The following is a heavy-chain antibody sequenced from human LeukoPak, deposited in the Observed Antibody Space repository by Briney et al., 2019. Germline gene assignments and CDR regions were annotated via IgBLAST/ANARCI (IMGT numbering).Heavy chain of an antibody. Sequence: PGRSLRLSCAASGFTFSSYAMHWVRQAPGKGLEWVAVISYDGSNKYYADSVKGRFTISRDNSKNPLYLQMNRLRAEDPAVYYCARAGIQLWLLPYYFDYWGQGPLVTVSS. CDR1: GFTFSSYA. J-gene: IGHJ4*02. CDR2: ISYDGSNK. V-gene: IGHV3-30-3*01. D-gene: IGHD5-18*01. CDR3: ARAGIQLWLLPYYFDY.